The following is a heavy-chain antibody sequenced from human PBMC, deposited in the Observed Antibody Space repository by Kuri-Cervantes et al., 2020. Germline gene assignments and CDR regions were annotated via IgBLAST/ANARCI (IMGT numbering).Heavy chain of an antibody. Sequence: GGFLRLSCAASGVAFNNYAMSWVRQAPGKGLEWVSGLSGSGGNTWYADSVKGRFTISRDNSKNTLYLQMNSLRADDTAVYYCAKDYRSPSSDCLFDYWGQGILVTVSS. D-gene: IGHD2-21*02. CDR1: GVAFNNYA. CDR2: LSGSGGNT. CDR3: AKDYRSPSSDCLFDY. J-gene: IGHJ4*02. V-gene: IGHV3-23*01.